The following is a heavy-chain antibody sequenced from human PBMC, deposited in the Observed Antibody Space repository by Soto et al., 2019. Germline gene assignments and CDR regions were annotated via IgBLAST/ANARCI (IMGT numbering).Heavy chain of an antibody. Sequence: ASVKLSCKTSGYTLTSYGISWVRQAPGQGLEWMGWISAYNGNTNYAQKLQGRVTMTTDTSTSTAYMELRSLRSDDTAVYYCARDLVDTAMVTSFHFDYWGQGTLVTVSS. V-gene: IGHV1-18*01. D-gene: IGHD5-18*01. J-gene: IGHJ4*02. CDR2: ISAYNGNT. CDR1: GYTLTSYG. CDR3: ARDLVDTAMVTSFHFDY.